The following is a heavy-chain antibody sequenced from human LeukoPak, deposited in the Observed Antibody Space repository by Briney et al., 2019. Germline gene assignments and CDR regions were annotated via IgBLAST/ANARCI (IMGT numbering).Heavy chain of an antibody. J-gene: IGHJ6*03. CDR3: ARVRISDYYYYMDV. Sequence: ASVKVSCKASGYTFTSYDINWVRQATGQGLEWMGWMNPNSGNTGYAQKFQGRVTITRNTSISTAYMELSSLRSEDTAVYYCARVRISDYYYYMDVWGKGTTVTVSS. CDR2: MNPNSGNT. CDR1: GYTFTSYD. D-gene: IGHD3-10*01. V-gene: IGHV1-8*03.